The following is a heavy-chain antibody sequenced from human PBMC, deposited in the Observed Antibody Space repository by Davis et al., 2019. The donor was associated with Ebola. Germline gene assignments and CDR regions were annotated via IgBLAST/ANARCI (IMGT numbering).Heavy chain of an antibody. V-gene: IGHV4-31*03. J-gene: IGHJ4*02. Sequence: MPSETLSLTCTVSGGSISSGGYYWSWIRQHPGKGLEWIGYIYYSGSTYYNPSLKSRVTISVDTSKNQFSLKLNSVTAADTAVYYCASTIAVAWESYLDNWGQGTLVTVSS. CDR2: IYYSGST. D-gene: IGHD6-19*01. CDR3: ASTIAVAWESYLDN. CDR1: GGSISSGGYY.